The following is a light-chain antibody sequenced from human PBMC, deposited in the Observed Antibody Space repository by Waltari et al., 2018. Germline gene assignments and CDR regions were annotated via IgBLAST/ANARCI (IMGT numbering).Light chain of an antibody. V-gene: IGLV3-19*01. CDR3: NSRDSSGDRLV. CDR2: GES. CDR1: SLRRFH. J-gene: IGLJ2*01. Sequence: SSELTQDPAVSVALGQTVRITCQGDSLRRFHASWFQQKPGQTPAVVVCGESNRPSGMPDRFSGSRSGNTVSLTITGVQAEDEADYYCNSRDSSGDRLVFGGGTKLTVL.